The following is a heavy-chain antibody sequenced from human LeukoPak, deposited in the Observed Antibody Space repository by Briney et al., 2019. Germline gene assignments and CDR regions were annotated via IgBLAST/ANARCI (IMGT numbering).Heavy chain of an antibody. CDR2: ISSSGSII. D-gene: IGHD5-18*01. CDR1: GFIFSDYY. V-gene: IGHV3-11*01. CDR3: ARGLGYSYALDY. J-gene: IGHJ4*02. Sequence: PGGSLRLSCTTSGFIFSDYYMSWIRQAPGRGLEWVSYISSSGSIIYYADSVKGRFTISRDNAKNSLYLQMNSLRAEDTAVYYCARGLGYSYALDYWGQGTLVTVSS.